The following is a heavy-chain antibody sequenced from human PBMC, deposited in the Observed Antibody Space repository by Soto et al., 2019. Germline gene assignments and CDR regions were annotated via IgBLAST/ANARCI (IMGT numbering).Heavy chain of an antibody. J-gene: IGHJ6*02. V-gene: IGHV2-5*02. CDR1: GFSLTTSGVG. D-gene: IGHD3-10*01. Sequence: QITLKESGPTLVKPTQTLTLTCTFSGFSLTTSGVGVSWIRQPPGKALEWLAVIYWDNDKRFSPSLKTRLTTTXDXXKNQVVLTMTNMDPLDTATYYCSQGGSGSYYGMDVWGQGTTVTVSS. CDR3: SQGGSGSYYGMDV. CDR2: IYWDNDK.